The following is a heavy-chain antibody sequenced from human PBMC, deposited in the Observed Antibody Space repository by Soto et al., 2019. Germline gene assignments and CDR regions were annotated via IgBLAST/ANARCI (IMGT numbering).Heavy chain of an antibody. D-gene: IGHD3-16*01. CDR1: GFTFSSYG. CDR3: ARDGDVNTGFGKDY. Sequence: QVQLVESGGGVVQPGRSLRLSCAASGFTFSSYGMHWVRQAPGKGLEWVAFIWHDGGNKFYAESVKGRFTISRDNSKNTLDLRMTSLSAEDTAMYYCARDGDVNTGFGKDYWGQGTLVTVSS. J-gene: IGHJ4*02. CDR2: IWHDGGNK. V-gene: IGHV3-33*01.